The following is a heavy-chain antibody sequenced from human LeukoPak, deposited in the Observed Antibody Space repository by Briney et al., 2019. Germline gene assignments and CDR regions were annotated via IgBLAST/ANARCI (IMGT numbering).Heavy chain of an antibody. CDR3: ARRNSGLDY. CDR2: IYYRGST. D-gene: IGHD3-10*01. CDR1: GGSISSSSYY. Sequence: SETLSLTCTVSGGSISSSSYYWDWIRQPPGKGLEWIGSIYYRGSTYYNASLKSRVTISVDTSKDQFSLKLNSVTAADTAVYYCARRNSGLDYWGQGTLVTVSS. J-gene: IGHJ4*02. V-gene: IGHV4-39*01.